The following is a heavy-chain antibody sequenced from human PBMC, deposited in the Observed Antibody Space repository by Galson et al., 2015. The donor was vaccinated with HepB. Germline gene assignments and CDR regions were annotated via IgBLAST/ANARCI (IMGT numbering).Heavy chain of an antibody. CDR3: ARAIYGDWGSDAFDI. Sequence: SLSLSCAASGLTFSNYWITWVRRAPGSGLDWVANINQDRRENHYVDSVKGGFTIPIAHVTNTVYLQMSTLGAEERAVYYCARAIYGDWGSDAFDIWGQGTMVTVSS. CDR1: GLTFSNYW. D-gene: IGHD4-17*01. CDR2: INQDRREN. V-gene: IGHV3-7*01. J-gene: IGHJ3*02.